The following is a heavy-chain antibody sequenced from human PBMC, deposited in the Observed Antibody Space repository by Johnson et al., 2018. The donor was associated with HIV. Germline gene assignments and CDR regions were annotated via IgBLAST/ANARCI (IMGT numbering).Heavy chain of an antibody. CDR2: IYSAGST. CDR1: GFTVSSSY. V-gene: IGHV3-66*02. Sequence: VQLVESGGGLVQPGGSLRLSCAASGFTVSSSYMSWVRQAPWKGLEWVSVIYSAGSTYYADSVKGRFTISRDNSKNTLYLQMNNLRGEGTAVYYCSRECEPAVLAFDIWGQGTMVTVSS. CDR3: SRECEPAVLAFDI. J-gene: IGHJ3*02. D-gene: IGHD1-14*01.